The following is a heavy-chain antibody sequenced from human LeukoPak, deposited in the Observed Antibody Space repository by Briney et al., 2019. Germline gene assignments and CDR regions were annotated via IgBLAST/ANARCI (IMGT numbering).Heavy chain of an antibody. CDR2: INPSGGST. CDR1: GYTFTNCY. D-gene: IGHD6-6*01. J-gene: IGHJ4*02. Sequence: ASVKVSCKASGYTFTNCYIHWVRQAPGQGLEWTGIINPSGGSTSYAQKFQGRVTMTRDTSTSTVYMELSSLRSEDTAVYYCAREGPYSDSSRSRFDYWGQGTLVTVSS. V-gene: IGHV1-46*01. CDR3: AREGPYSDSSRSRFDY.